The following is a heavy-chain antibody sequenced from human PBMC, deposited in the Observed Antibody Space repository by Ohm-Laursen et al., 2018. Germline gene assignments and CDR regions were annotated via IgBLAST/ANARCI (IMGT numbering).Heavy chain of an antibody. Sequence: GASVKVSCKTSGYTFTTYYMHWLRQAPGQGLEWMGIINPSDGSTRYAQNFQGRVIMTRDRSTSTVYLEVSSLTSEDTAVYYCARARPAVGMNPNWFDPWGQGTLVTVSS. CDR2: INPSDGST. V-gene: IGHV1-46*01. CDR1: GYTFTTYY. CDR3: ARARPAVGMNPNWFDP. D-gene: IGHD2-2*01. J-gene: IGHJ5*02.